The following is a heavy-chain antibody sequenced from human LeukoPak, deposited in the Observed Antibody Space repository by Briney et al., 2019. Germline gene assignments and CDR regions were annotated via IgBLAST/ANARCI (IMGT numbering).Heavy chain of an antibody. J-gene: IGHJ4*02. V-gene: IGHV4-39*01. Sequence: SETLSLTCTVSGGSISSSSFYWGWIRQPPGKGLQWIGSVHYSGSTYYNPSLKSRVTTSVDTSKNQFSLRLSSVTAADTAVYYCARHDSSTYYMGVYYFDYWGQGSLVTVSS. CDR1: GGSISSSSFY. D-gene: IGHD3-22*01. CDR2: VHYSGST. CDR3: ARHDSSTYYMGVYYFDY.